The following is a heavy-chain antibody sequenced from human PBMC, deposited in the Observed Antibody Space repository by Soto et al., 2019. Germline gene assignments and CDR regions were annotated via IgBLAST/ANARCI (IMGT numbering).Heavy chain of an antibody. V-gene: IGHV3-48*03. J-gene: IGHJ4*02. CDR1: GFTFSNYE. CDR2: ISYSGSTI. CDR3: ARGLRNYYDRSGLHY. Sequence: VGSLRLSCAASGFTFSNYEMNWVRQAPVKGLEWVSYISYSGSTIYYADSVKGRSTISRDNSKNSLYLQMNSLRAEDTAVYYCARGLRNYYDRSGLHYWGQGTPVTV. D-gene: IGHD3-22*01.